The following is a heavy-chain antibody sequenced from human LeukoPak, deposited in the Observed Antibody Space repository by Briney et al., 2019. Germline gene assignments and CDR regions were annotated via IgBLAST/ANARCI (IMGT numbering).Heavy chain of an antibody. J-gene: IGHJ6*03. V-gene: IGHV3-11*01. CDR3: ARAGIAVAGTYYYYMDV. D-gene: IGHD6-19*01. CDR2: ISPVGSTI. Sequence: GGSLRLSCTTSGFIFRDYYMIWIRQAPGRGLECFSYISPVGSTIYYADSVKGRFTISRDNAKNSLYLQMNSLRAEDTALYYCARAGIAVAGTYYYYMDVWGKGTTVTVSS. CDR1: GFIFRDYY.